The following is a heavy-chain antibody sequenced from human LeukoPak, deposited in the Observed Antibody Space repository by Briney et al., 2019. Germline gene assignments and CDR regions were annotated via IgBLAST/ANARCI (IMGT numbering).Heavy chain of an antibody. CDR1: GFSVSNNY. V-gene: IGHV3-53*01. D-gene: IGHD6-19*01. CDR3: ARVSLSSGWYEGNWFDP. CDR2: IYGDGRT. Sequence: GGSLRLSCVVSGFSVSNNYIIWVRQAPGNGLERVSVIYGDGRTSHSASVRGRFTISRDNSKNIVSLQMNNLRAEDTAVYYCARVSLSSGWYEGNWFDPWGQGTLVTVSS. J-gene: IGHJ5*02.